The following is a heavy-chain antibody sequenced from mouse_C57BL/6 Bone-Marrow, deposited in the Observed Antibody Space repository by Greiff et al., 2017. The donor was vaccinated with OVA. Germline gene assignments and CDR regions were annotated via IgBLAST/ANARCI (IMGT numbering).Heavy chain of an antibody. CDR2: IRSKSNNYAT. CDR1: GFSFNTYA. CDR3: VRSYYGNYWFAY. D-gene: IGHD2-1*01. V-gene: IGHV10-1*01. Sequence: DVMLVESGGGLVQPKGSLKLSCAASGFSFNTYAMNWVRQAPGKGLEWVARIRSKSNNYATYYADSVKDRFTISRDDSESMLYLQMNNLKTEDTAMYYCVRSYYGNYWFAYWGQGTLVTVSA. J-gene: IGHJ3*01.